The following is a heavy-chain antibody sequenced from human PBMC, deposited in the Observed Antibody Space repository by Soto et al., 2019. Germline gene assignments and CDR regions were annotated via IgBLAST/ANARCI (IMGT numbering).Heavy chain of an antibody. CDR2: IYSGGST. CDR3: ARYCSGGSCYSNYAFDI. Sequence: EVQLVESGGGLIQPGGSLRLSCAASGFTVSSNYMSWVRQAPGKGLEWVSIIYSGGSTYYADSVKGRFTISRDNSKNTLYLQMNRLRNEDTAVYYCARYCSGGSCYSNYAFDIWGQGTMVTVSS. CDR1: GFTVSSNY. V-gene: IGHV3-53*01. D-gene: IGHD2-15*01. J-gene: IGHJ3*02.